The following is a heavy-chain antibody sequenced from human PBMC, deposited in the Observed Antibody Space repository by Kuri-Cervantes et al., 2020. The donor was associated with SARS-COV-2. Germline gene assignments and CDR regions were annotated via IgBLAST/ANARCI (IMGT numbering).Heavy chain of an antibody. J-gene: IGHJ4*02. CDR1: GFTFSSYA. Sequence: GESLKISCAASGFTFSSYAMSWVRQAPGKGLEWVSGISGSGGSTYYADSVKGRLTISRDNSKNTLYLQMNSLRAEDTAVYYCAKVILNSDSSTLGRFDFWGLGTLVTVSS. CDR3: AKVILNSDSSTLGRFDF. CDR2: ISGSGGST. V-gene: IGHV3-23*01. D-gene: IGHD6-13*01.